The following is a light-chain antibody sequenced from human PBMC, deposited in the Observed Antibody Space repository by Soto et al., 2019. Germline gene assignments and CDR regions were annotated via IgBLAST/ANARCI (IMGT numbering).Light chain of an antibody. J-gene: IGKJ1*01. V-gene: IGKV1-9*01. CDR2: LAS. CDR1: QGIRSY. Sequence: DIQLTQSPSFLSASVGDRVTITCRASQGIRSYLAWYQQKPGKAPNLLIYLASTLQSGVPSRFSGSGSGTEFTLTISSLQPEDFATYYCQQYNSAPWTFGQGTKV. CDR3: QQYNSAPWT.